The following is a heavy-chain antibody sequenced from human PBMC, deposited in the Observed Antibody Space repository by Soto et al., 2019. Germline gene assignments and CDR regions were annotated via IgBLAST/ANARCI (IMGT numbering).Heavy chain of an antibody. Sequence: EAQLLESGGDLVQPGGSLRLSCAASEFSFDDYAMSWVRQAPGKGLEWVSSITYTGVSTYYVDSVKGRFTISRDNSKDTLYLQMNSLRAEDTAIYYCAKASVLYPYFDSWGQGTLVTVSS. CDR1: EFSFDDYA. CDR2: ITYTGVST. J-gene: IGHJ4*02. CDR3: AKASVLYPYFDS. V-gene: IGHV3-23*01. D-gene: IGHD2-15*01.